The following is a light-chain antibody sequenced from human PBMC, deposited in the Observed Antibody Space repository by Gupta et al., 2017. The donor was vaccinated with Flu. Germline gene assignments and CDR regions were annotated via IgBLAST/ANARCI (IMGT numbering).Light chain of an antibody. CDR3: QVCDSDTVV. J-gene: IGLJ3*02. CDR2: HDN. Sequence: ALTQPPPLPVYSGQTASIGCSGDKLGGKYVCWYQQKPGQSPVVVIYHDNKRPSRIPGRISGSTSGNTATLTIGETQVTDEADYYCQVCDSDTVVFGGGTKLTVL. CDR1: KLGGKY. V-gene: IGLV3-1*01.